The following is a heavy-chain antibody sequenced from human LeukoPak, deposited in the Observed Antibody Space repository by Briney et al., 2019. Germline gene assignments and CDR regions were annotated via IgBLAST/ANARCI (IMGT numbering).Heavy chain of an antibody. CDR2: ISPNSGDT. CDR1: GYTFTSYA. Sequence: ASVKVSCKASGYTFTSYAISWVRQAPGQGLEWMGWISPNSGDTNYAQKFQGRVTMTRDTSISTAYMELSRLRSDDTAVYYCARDGSLDYWGQGTLVTVSS. J-gene: IGHJ4*02. CDR3: ARDGSLDY. V-gene: IGHV1-2*02.